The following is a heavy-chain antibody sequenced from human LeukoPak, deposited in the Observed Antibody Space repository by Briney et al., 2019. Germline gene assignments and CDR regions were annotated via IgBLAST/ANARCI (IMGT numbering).Heavy chain of an antibody. D-gene: IGHD3-10*01. CDR3: ARSPQFYGSGKGMDV. CDR2: IHPSDSDT. J-gene: IGHJ6*02. CDR1: GYSFTSYW. V-gene: IGHV5-51*01. Sequence: GESLKISCKGSGYSFTSYWIGWVRQMPGKGLEWMGIIHPSDSDTKYSPSLQGQITISADKSISTAYLQWSSLKASDTAIYYCARSPQFYGSGKGMDVWGQGTTVTVSS.